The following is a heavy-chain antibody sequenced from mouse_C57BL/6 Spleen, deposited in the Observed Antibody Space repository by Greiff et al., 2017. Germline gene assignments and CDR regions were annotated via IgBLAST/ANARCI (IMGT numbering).Heavy chain of an antibody. CDR3: ARSITTVVVDD. CDR2: INPSNGGT. CDR1: GYTFTSYW. J-gene: IGHJ2*01. V-gene: IGHV1-53*01. Sequence: QVQLQQPGTELVKPGASVKLSCKASGYTFTSYWMHWVKQRPGQGLEWIGNINPSNGGTNYNEKFKSKATLTVDKSSSTAYMQLSSLTSEDAAVFYCARSITTVVVDDWGQGTTLTVSS. D-gene: IGHD1-1*01.